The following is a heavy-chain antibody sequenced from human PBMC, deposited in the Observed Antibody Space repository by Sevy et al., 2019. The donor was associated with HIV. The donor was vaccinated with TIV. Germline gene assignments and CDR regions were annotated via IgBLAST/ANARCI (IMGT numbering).Heavy chain of an antibody. J-gene: IGHJ4*02. V-gene: IGHV1-18*01. CDR2: ISAYNGNT. D-gene: IGHD6-13*01. Sequence: ASVKVSCKASGYTFTSYGISWVRQAPGQGLEWMGWISAYNGNTNYAQRLRGRVTMTTDTSTSTAYMGLRSLRSDDTAVYYCARGQAYSSSWFNSGQDFDYWGQGTLVTVSS. CDR1: GYTFTSYG. CDR3: ARGQAYSSSWFNSGQDFDY.